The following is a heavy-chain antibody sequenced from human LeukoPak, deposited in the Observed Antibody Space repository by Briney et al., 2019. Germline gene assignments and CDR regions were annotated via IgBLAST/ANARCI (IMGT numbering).Heavy chain of an antibody. V-gene: IGHV3-21*01. D-gene: IGHD6-13*01. Sequence: SLKGRFTISRDNAKNSLYLQMNSLRAEDTAVYYCAREASSSWYSYYYYYMDVWGKGTTVTISS. CDR3: AREASSSWYSYYYYYMDV. J-gene: IGHJ6*03.